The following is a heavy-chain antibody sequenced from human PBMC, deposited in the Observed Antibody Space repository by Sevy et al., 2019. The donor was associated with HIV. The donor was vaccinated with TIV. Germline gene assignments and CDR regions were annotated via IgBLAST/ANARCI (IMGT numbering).Heavy chain of an antibody. CDR2: IYSDATT. V-gene: IGHV3-66*01. D-gene: IGHD5-18*01. Sequence: GGSLRLSCAASRFTVNNNYMTWVRQAPGKGLEGISIIYSDATTYHADSVKDRYNISRDNSKNMLYLQMNNLRVEDTAVYYCARGKTGYGYALSYWGQGTLVTVSS. CDR1: RFTVNNNY. CDR3: ARGKTGYGYALSY. J-gene: IGHJ4*02.